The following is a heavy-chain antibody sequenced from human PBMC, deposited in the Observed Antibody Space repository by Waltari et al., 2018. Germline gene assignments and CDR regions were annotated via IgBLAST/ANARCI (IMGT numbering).Heavy chain of an antibody. CDR3: ARIAYYDFWSGYSDY. J-gene: IGHJ4*02. CDR2: IYHSGIT. Sequence: QVQLQESGPGLVKPSETLSLTCAVSGYSISSGYYWGWIRQPPGTGLEWIGSIYHSGITDYNPSLKSRVTISVDTSKNQFSLKLSSVTAADTAVYYCARIAYYDFWSGYSDYWGQGTLVTVSS. CDR1: GYSISSGYY. V-gene: IGHV4-38-2*01. D-gene: IGHD3-3*01.